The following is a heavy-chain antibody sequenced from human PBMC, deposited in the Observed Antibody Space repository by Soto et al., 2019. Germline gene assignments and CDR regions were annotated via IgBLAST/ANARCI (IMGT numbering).Heavy chain of an antibody. V-gene: IGHV3-30-3*01. CDR3: ARDIAVAGPTDY. CDR2: ISYDGSNK. CDR1: GFTFSSYA. J-gene: IGHJ4*02. Sequence: QPGGSLRLSCAASGFTFSSYAMHWVRQAPGKGLEWVAVISYDGSNKYYADSVKGRFTISRDNSKNTLYLQMNSLRAEDTAVYYCARDIAVAGPTDYWGQGTLVTVSS. D-gene: IGHD6-19*01.